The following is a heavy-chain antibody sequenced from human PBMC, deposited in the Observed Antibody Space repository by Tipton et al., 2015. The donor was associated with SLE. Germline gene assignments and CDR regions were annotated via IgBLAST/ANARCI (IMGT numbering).Heavy chain of an antibody. CDR3: TRGSSFFQY. Sequence: TLSLTCTISGGSLGGSHWSWFRQTPGKAREWIGYIDYSGTTNYNPSLKSRVSMSVDTSKNQFSLNLTSVTAADTAVYYCTRGSSFFQYWGQGTLVTVSS. D-gene: IGHD3-3*01. J-gene: IGHJ4*02. CDR1: GGSLGGSH. V-gene: IGHV4-59*01. CDR2: IDYSGTT.